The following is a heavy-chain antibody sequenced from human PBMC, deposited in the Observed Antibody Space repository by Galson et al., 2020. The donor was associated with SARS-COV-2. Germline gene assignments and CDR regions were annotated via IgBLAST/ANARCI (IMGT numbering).Heavy chain of an antibody. CDR2: TYYRSRRYY. J-gene: IGHJ1*01. Sequence: SQTLSLTCDISGDSVFSIGAAWNWIRQSPSRGLQWLGRTYYRSRRYYDYGPSVKGRITITVETSKRQLSLQLNSVTPEDTAVYYCARESVDGRGYYLSLENWGQGSLVTVSS. CDR1: GDSVFSIGAA. CDR3: ARESVDGRGYYLSLEN. V-gene: IGHV6-1*01. D-gene: IGHD3-22*01.